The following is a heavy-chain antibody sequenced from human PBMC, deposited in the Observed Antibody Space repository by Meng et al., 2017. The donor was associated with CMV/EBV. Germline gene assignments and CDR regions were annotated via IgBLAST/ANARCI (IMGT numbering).Heavy chain of an antibody. J-gene: IGHJ3*02. CDR2: ISSSSSYI. V-gene: IGHV3-21*01. Sequence: GESLKISCAASGFTFSSYSMNWVRQAPGKGLEWVSSISSSSSYIYYADSVKGRFTISRDNAKNSLYLQMNSLRAEDTAVYYCARRMGKGEWELLGPTLEDAFDIWGQGQWSPSPQ. D-gene: IGHD1-26*01. CDR3: ARRMGKGEWELLGPTLEDAFDI. CDR1: GFTFSSYS.